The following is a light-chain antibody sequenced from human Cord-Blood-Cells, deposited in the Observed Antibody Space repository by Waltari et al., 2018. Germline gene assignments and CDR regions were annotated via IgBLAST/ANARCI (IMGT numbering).Light chain of an antibody. J-gene: IGLJ3*02. V-gene: IGLV2-8*01. CDR3: SSYAGSNNLV. CDR2: EVS. CDR1: SSEVGGDNY. Sequence: QSALTQPPSASGSPGQSVTISCTGTSSEVGGDNYVSWYQQHPGKAPKLMIYEVSKRPSGVPDRFSGSKSGNTASLTVSGLQAEDEADYYCSSYAGSNNLVFGGGTKLTVL.